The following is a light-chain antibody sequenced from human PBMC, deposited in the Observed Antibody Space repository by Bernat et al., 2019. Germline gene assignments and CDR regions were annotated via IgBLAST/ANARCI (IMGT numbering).Light chain of an antibody. CDR2: DVN. CDR3: SSYTSSGTLV. J-gene: IGLJ3*02. CDR1: SSDVGAYNY. V-gene: IGLV2-14*03. Sequence: QSALTQPASVSGSPGQSITIPCTGTSSDVGAYNYVSWYQQHPDRAPKLMIYDVNNRPSGVSNRFSGSKSGNTASLTISGLQAEDEADYYCSSYTSSGTLVFGGGTKLTVL.